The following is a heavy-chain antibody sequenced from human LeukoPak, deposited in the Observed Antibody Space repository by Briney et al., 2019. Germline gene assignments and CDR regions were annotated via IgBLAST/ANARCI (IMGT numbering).Heavy chain of an antibody. CDR2: IRSKAYGGTT. V-gene: IGHV3-49*03. Sequence: GGSLRLSCTASGFTFGDYARSWFRQAPGKGLEWVGFIRSKAYGGTTEYAASVKGRFTISRDDSKSIAYLQMNSLKTEDTAVYYCTRDNCGGDCYVDYWGQGTLVTVSS. CDR3: TRDNCGGDCYVDY. J-gene: IGHJ4*02. CDR1: GFTFGDYA. D-gene: IGHD2-21*02.